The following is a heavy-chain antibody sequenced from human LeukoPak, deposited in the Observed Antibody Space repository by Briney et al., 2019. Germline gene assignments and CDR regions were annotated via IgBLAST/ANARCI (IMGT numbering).Heavy chain of an antibody. D-gene: IGHD6-25*01. V-gene: IGHV4-59*01. CDR1: GGSISSYY. CDR2: IYYSGST. J-gene: IGHJ3*02. CDR3: ARDGIAAAGRDAFDI. Sequence: PSETLSLTCTVSGGSISSYYWSWIRQPPGKGLEWMGYIYYSGSTNYNPSLKSRVTISVDTSKNQFSLKLSSVTAADTAVYYCARDGIAAAGRDAFDIWGQGTMVTVSS.